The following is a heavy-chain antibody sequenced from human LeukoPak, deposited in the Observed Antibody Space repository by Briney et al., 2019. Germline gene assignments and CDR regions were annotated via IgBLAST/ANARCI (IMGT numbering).Heavy chain of an antibody. Sequence: SETLSLTGTVSGGSISSSSNYWGWIRQPPGKGLEWIGSIYYSGSTYYNPSLKSRVTISVDTSKNQFSLKLSSVTAADTAVYYCARPSVAYSQWLVPGGLYFDYWGQGSLVTVSS. V-gene: IGHV4-39*01. J-gene: IGHJ4*02. D-gene: IGHD6-19*01. CDR3: ARPSVAYSQWLVPGGLYFDY. CDR2: IYYSGST. CDR1: GGSISSSSNY.